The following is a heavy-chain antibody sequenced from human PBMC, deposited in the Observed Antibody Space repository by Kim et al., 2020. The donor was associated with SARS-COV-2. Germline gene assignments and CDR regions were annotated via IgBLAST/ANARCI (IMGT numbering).Heavy chain of an antibody. CDR1: GGSFSGYY. V-gene: IGHV4-34*01. J-gene: IGHJ6*03. CDR3: ARGTRQWLVRGPYYYYMDV. CDR2: INHSGST. Sequence: SETLSLTCAVYGGSFSGYYWSWIRQPPGKGLEWIGEINHSGSTNYNPSLKSRVTISVDTSKNQFSLKLSSVTAADTAVYYCARGTRQWLVRGPYYYYMDVGGNGTTVTVSS. D-gene: IGHD6-19*01.